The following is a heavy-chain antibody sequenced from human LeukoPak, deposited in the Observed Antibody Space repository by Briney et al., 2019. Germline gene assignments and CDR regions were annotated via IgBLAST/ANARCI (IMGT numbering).Heavy chain of an antibody. CDR3: ARDPAYDFWSGYYSYYYYMDV. CDR2: ISSSSSYI. Sequence: GGSLRLSCAASGFTFSSYSMNWVRQAPGKGLEWVSSISSSSSYIYYADSVKGRFTISRDNAKNSLYLQMNSLRAEDTAVYYCARDPAYDFWSGYYSYYYYMDVWGKGTTVTVSS. J-gene: IGHJ6*03. D-gene: IGHD3-3*01. CDR1: GFTFSSYS. V-gene: IGHV3-21*01.